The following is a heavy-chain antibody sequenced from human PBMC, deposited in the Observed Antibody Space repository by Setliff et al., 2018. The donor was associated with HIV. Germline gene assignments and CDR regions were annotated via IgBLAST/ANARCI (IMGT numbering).Heavy chain of an antibody. Sequence: ASVKVSCKASGGTLSSYAISWVRQAPGQGLEWMGRIIPISGTANYAQKFQGRVTITADESTSTAYMELSSLRSEDTAVYYCARGVTLVRGGRGDIWGQGTMVTVSS. CDR1: GGTLSSYA. J-gene: IGHJ3*02. CDR3: ARGVTLVRGGRGDI. V-gene: IGHV1-69*13. D-gene: IGHD3-10*01. CDR2: IIPISGTA.